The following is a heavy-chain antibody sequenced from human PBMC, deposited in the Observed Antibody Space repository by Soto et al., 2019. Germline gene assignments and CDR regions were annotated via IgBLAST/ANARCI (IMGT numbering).Heavy chain of an antibody. D-gene: IGHD3-22*01. V-gene: IGHV4-30-4*01. J-gene: IGHJ5*02. Sequence: SETLSLTCTVSGGSISSGDYYWSWIRQPPGKGLEWIGYIYYSGSTYYNPSLKSRVTISVDTSKNQFSLKLSSVTAADTAVYYCARAIQYYDSSGYAVWFDPWGQGTLVTVSS. CDR2: IYYSGST. CDR3: ARAIQYYDSSGYAVWFDP. CDR1: GGSISSGDYY.